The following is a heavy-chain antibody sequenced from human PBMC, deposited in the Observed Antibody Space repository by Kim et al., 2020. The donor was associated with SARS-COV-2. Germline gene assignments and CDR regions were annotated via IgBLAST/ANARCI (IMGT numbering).Heavy chain of an antibody. Sequence: SVKVSCKASGGTFSSYAISWVRQAPGQGLEWMGRIIPILGIANYAQKFQGRVTITADKSTSTAYMELSSLRSEDTAVYYCARDLPRYCSSTSCYTPFDYWGQGTLVTVSS. CDR3: ARDLPRYCSSTSCYTPFDY. J-gene: IGHJ4*02. V-gene: IGHV1-69*04. CDR2: IIPILGIA. D-gene: IGHD2-2*02. CDR1: GGTFSSYA.